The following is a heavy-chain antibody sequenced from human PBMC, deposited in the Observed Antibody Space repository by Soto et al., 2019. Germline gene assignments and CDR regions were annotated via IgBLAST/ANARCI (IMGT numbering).Heavy chain of an antibody. CDR3: ARRYGGAFDI. D-gene: IGHD4-17*01. CDR1: GGSISSGGDS. Sequence: SETLSLTCAVTGGSISSGGDSWSWIRQPPGKGLEWIGYIYHGVSTYYNPSLKSRVTISVDRSKNQFSLKLSSVTAADTAVYYCARRYGGAFDIWGQGTMVT. V-gene: IGHV4-30-2*01. J-gene: IGHJ3*02. CDR2: IYHGVST.